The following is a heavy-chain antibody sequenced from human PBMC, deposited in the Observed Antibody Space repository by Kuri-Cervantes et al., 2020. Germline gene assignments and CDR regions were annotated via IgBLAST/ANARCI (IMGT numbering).Heavy chain of an antibody. Sequence: SQTLSLTCAVSGGSISGYYWSWIRQPPGKGLEWIGEINHSGSTNYNPSLKSRVTISVDTSKNQFSLKLSSVTAADTAVYYCARGALGGSYFDYWGQGTLVTVSS. CDR2: INHSGST. V-gene: IGHV4-34*01. CDR1: GGSISGYY. CDR3: ARGALGGSYFDY. J-gene: IGHJ4*02. D-gene: IGHD1-26*01.